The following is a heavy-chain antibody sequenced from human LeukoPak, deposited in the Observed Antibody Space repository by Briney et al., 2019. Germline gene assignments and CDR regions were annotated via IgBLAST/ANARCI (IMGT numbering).Heavy chain of an antibody. CDR3: ARVPCITIFGVVIMGAFDI. CDR2: IYYSGSI. Sequence: SQTLSLTCTVSGGSISSGGYYWSWIRQHPGKGLEWIGYIYYSGSIYYNPSLKSRVTISVDTSKNQFSLKLSSVTAADTAVYYCARVPCITIFGVVIMGAFDIWGQGTMVTVSS. V-gene: IGHV4-31*03. D-gene: IGHD3-3*01. CDR1: GGSISSGGYY. J-gene: IGHJ3*02.